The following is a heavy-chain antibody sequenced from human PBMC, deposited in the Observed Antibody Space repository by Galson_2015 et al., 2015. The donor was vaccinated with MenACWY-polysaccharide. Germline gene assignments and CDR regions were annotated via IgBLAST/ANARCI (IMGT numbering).Heavy chain of an antibody. D-gene: IGHD3-22*01. Sequence: SLRLSCAASGFNFGDYGMIWIRQAPGKGLEWISLIRSKAYGGTPESAASVKGRFTMSRDDSKRIAYLQMNSLNTEDTAVYYCTRFPAYFQDSSGSVDAFDIWGQGTMVTVSS. CDR1: GFNFGDYG. CDR2: IRSKAYGGTP. V-gene: IGHV3-49*03. CDR3: TRFPAYFQDSSGSVDAFDI. J-gene: IGHJ3*02.